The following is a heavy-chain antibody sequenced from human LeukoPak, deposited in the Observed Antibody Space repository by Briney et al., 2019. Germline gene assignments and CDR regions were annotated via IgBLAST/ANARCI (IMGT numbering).Heavy chain of an antibody. CDR2: IWYDGSDQ. Sequence: GGSLRLSCAASGFTFSSYGMQWVRQAPGKGLEWVADIWYDGSDQYYADSVKGRFIISRANSKNTVYLQMKRLRAEDTAVYYCARDIGSALTVDDGGQGSLVTVSS. D-gene: IGHD6-19*01. V-gene: IGHV3-33*01. J-gene: IGHJ4*02. CDR3: ARDIGSALTVDD. CDR1: GFTFSSYG.